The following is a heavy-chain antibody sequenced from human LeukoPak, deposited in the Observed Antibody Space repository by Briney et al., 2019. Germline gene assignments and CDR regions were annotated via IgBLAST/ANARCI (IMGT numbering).Heavy chain of an antibody. CDR3: AREWQYAPAY. J-gene: IGHJ4*02. D-gene: IGHD2-2*01. CDR2: ISSRSDTI. Sequence: QPGGSLRLSCAASGFNFNIYHMNWVRQAPGKGLEWLSSISSRSDTIYYADSVRGRFTLSRDNAENSLYLQMRSLTDEDTAVYYCAREWQYAPAYWGQGTLVTVSS. CDR1: GFNFNIYH. V-gene: IGHV3-48*02.